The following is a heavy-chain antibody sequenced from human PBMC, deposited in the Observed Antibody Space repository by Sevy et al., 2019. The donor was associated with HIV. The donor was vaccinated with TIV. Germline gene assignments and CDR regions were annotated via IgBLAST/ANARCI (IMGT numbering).Heavy chain of an antibody. CDR2: ISSSSSYT. Sequence: GGSLRLSCAASGFTFSDYYMSWIRQAPGKGLEWVSYISSSSSYTNYADSVKGRFTISRDNAKNSLYLQMNSLRAEDTAVYYCARVVAAAGPLDYWGQGTLVTVSS. CDR1: GFTFSDYY. D-gene: IGHD6-13*01. J-gene: IGHJ4*02. CDR3: ARVVAAAGPLDY. V-gene: IGHV3-11*06.